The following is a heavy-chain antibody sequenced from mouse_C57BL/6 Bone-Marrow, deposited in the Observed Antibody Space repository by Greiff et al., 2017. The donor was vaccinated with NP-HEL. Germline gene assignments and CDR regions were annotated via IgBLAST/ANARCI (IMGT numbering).Heavy chain of an antibody. Sequence: QVQLKQSGAELARPGASVKMSCKASGYTFTSYTMHWVKQRPGQGLEWIGYINPSSGYTKYNQKFKDKATLTADKSSSTAYMQLSSLTSEDSAVYYCARGRGRASYYAMDYWGQGTSVTVSS. CDR1: GYTFTSYT. V-gene: IGHV1-4*01. J-gene: IGHJ4*01. CDR3: ARGRGRASYYAMDY. CDR2: INPSSGYT. D-gene: IGHD3-3*01.